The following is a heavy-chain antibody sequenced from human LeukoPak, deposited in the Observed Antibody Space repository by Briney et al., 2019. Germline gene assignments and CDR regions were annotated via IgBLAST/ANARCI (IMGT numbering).Heavy chain of an antibody. CDR2: ITGTDGST. V-gene: IGHV3-23*01. Sequence: GGSLRLSCAASGFTFSYYAMSWVRQAPGEGLEWVSGITGTDGSTYYADSVKGRFTISRDNSKNTLYLQMNSLRAEDTAVYYCARETLTYFYDSGSRHWGQGTLVTVSS. J-gene: IGHJ4*02. CDR1: GFTFSYYA. D-gene: IGHD3-10*01. CDR3: ARETLTYFYDSGSRH.